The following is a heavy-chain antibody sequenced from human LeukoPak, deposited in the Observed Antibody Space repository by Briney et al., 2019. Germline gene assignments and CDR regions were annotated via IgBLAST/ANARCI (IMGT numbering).Heavy chain of an antibody. Sequence: TGGSLRLSCAASGFTFDDYGMSWVRQAPGKGLEWFSGINWNGGSTGYADSVKGRFTISRDNAKNSLYLQMNSLRAEDTALYYCAMSSGSSGLDAFDIWGQGTMVTVSS. CDR3: AMSSGSSGLDAFDI. D-gene: IGHD1-26*01. V-gene: IGHV3-20*04. CDR2: INWNGGST. J-gene: IGHJ3*02. CDR1: GFTFDDYG.